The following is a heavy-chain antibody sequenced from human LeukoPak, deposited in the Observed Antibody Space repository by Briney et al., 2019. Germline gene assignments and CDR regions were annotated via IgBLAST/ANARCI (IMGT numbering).Heavy chain of an antibody. CDR3: ARDMRDYMDYYYSSMDV. Sequence: GGSLRLSCAASGFTFSSYSMNWVRQAPGKGLEWVSSISSSSSYIYYADSVKGRSTISRDNAKNSLHLQMNSLRAEDTAVYYCARDMRDYMDYYYSSMDVWGKGTTVTVSS. D-gene: IGHD4-11*01. V-gene: IGHV3-21*01. CDR1: GFTFSSYS. CDR2: ISSSSSYI. J-gene: IGHJ6*03.